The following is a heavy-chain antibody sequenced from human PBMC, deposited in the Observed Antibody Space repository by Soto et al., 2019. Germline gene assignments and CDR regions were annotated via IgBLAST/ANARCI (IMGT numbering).Heavy chain of an antibody. D-gene: IGHD4-17*01. Sequence: QVQLVQSGAEVKKPGSSVKVSCKASGGTFSSYTISWVRQAPGQGLEWMGRIIPILGIANYAQKFQGRVTITADKSTGTAYMELSSLRSEDTAVYYCGKGNYGDPNTLTYWGQGTLVTVSS. CDR1: GGTFSSYT. J-gene: IGHJ4*02. V-gene: IGHV1-69*02. CDR2: IIPILGIA. CDR3: GKGNYGDPNTLTY.